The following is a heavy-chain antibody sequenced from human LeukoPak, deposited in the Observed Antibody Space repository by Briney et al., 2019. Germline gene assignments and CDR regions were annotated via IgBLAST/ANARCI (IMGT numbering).Heavy chain of an antibody. CDR1: GFTFNRHW. V-gene: IGHV3-7*01. Sequence: GGSLRLSCTASGFTFNRHWMSWVRQAPGKGLEWVASIKQDGNEKYYVDSLKGRFIISRDNAENSVSLQMNSLRAEDTAMYYCARLLGESTIYGLWRQGTLVSVSS. D-gene: IGHD3-16*01. CDR2: IKQDGNEK. J-gene: IGHJ4*02. CDR3: ARLLGESTIYGL.